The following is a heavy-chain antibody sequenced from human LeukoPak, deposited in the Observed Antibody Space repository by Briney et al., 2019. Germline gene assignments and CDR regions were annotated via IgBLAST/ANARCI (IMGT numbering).Heavy chain of an antibody. CDR3: AKDLGGYYYYYMDV. D-gene: IGHD7-27*01. V-gene: IGHV3-7*01. CDR2: IKQDEFQK. Sequence: GGSLRLSCAASGFTFSSHWMSWVRQAPGKGLEWVANIKQDEFQKYYVDSVKGRFTISRDNAKNSLYLQMNSLRAEDTAVYYCAKDLGGYYYYYMDVWGKGTTVTISS. J-gene: IGHJ6*03. CDR1: GFTFSSHW.